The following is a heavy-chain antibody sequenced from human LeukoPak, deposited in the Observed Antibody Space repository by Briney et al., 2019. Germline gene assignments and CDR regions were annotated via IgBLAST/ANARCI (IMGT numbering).Heavy chain of an antibody. V-gene: IGHV4-59*10. J-gene: IGHJ6*02. Sequence: SETLSLTCAVYGGSFSGYYWSWIRQPAGKGLEWIGRIYTSGSTNYNPSLKSRVTMSVDTSKNQFSLKLSSVTAADTAVYYCARVGAAAGPYYYYYYGMDVWGQGTTVTVSS. CDR2: IYTSGST. D-gene: IGHD6-13*01. CDR1: GGSFSGYY. CDR3: ARVGAAAGPYYYYYYGMDV.